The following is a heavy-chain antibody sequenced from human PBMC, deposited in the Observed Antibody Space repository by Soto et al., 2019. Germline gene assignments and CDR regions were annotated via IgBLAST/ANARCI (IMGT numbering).Heavy chain of an antibody. CDR1: GASISSSYW. Sequence: QVQLPESGEGLVKPSGTLSLTCAVSGASISSSYWWRWVRQPPGKGLEWIGEIHDSTGANYNPSLKSRVIISVDTSQTQLSLWVTSGTVADTAVYFSARNDAYDLNVWGQGNTVTASS. V-gene: IGHV4-4*02. CDR2: IHDSTGA. CDR3: ARNDAYDLNV. D-gene: IGHD3-22*01. J-gene: IGHJ6*02.